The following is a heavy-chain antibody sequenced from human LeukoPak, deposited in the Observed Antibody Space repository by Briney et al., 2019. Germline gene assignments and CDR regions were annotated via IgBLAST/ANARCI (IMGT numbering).Heavy chain of an antibody. V-gene: IGHV1-2*02. CDR2: INPNSGGT. D-gene: IGHD2-2*01. CDR1: GHTFTGYY. J-gene: IGHJ4*02. Sequence: ASVKVSCKAPGHTFTGYYIHLVRQAPGQGLEWMGWINPNSGGTNYAQKFQGRVTMTRDTSISTAYMELSGLRSDDTAVYYCARARYQLLSGLGGWGQGTLATVSS. CDR3: ARARYQLLSGLGG.